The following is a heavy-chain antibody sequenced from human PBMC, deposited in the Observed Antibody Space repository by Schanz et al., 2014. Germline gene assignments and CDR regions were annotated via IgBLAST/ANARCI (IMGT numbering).Heavy chain of an antibody. D-gene: IGHD2-21*01. Sequence: QVQLVQYGAEVKKPGASVKVSCKVSGSIFSKLLMHWVRQGPAKGLEWMGGFDPKKGEAIYAQKFQGRVTMTEDTSTGTAYMELLSLTSEDTAVYDCATGPHIVVAFDYWGQGTLXTVSS. CDR1: GSIFSKLL. V-gene: IGHV1-24*01. J-gene: IGHJ4*02. CDR2: FDPKKGEA. CDR3: ATGPHIVVAFDY.